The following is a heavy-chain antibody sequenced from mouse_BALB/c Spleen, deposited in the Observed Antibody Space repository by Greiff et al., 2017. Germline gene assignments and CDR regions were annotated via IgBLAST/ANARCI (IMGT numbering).Heavy chain of an antibody. CDR3: ARSDGYYYAMDY. V-gene: IGHV5-9-4*01. CDR1: GFTFSSYA. D-gene: IGHD2-3*01. Sequence: EVMLVESGGGLVKPGGSLKLSCAASGFTFSSYAMSWVRQSPEKRLEWVAEISSGGSYTYYPDTVTGRFTISRDNAKNTLYLEMSSLRSEDTAMYYCARSDGYYYAMDYWGQGTSVTVSS. CDR2: ISSGGSYT. J-gene: IGHJ4*01.